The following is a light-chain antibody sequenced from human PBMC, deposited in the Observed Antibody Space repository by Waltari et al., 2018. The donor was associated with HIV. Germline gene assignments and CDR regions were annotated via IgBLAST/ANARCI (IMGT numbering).Light chain of an antibody. J-gene: IGLJ2*01. CDR2: GVS. V-gene: IGLV2-14*03. Sequence: QSALTQPAPVSAAPGPSINLSCNGRTTGDNSPKSLSWYQQQPGKAPTLLIYGVSWRPTGTSVRFSGSKSGSTASLTISGLQSEDEADYYCGSNIIGRGFVFGGGTRLTVL. CDR3: GSNIIGRGFV. CDR1: TTGDNSPKS.